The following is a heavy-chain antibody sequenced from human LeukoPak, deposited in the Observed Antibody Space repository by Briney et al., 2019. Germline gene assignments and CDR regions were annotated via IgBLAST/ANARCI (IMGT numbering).Heavy chain of an antibody. D-gene: IGHD3-22*01. CDR2: IRSKAYGGTT. V-gene: IGHV3-49*04. Sequence: SLRLSCAASGFTFDDYAMHWVRQAPGKGLEWVGFIRSKAYGGTTEYAASAKGRFTISRDDSKSIAYLQMNSLKTEDTAVYYCTRDQEYYDSSGYFDYWGQGTLVTVSS. CDR3: TRDQEYYDSSGYFDY. J-gene: IGHJ4*02. CDR1: GFTFDDYA.